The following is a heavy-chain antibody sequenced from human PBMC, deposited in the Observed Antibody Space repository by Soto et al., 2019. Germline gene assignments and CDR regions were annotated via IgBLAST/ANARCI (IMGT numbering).Heavy chain of an antibody. CDR2: IIPIFGTA. D-gene: IGHD4-17*01. J-gene: IGHJ6*02. CDR3: ARWLGSGTVTTMGDYYYYGMDV. Sequence: QVQLVQSGAEVKKPGSSVKVSCKASGGTFSSYAISWVRQAPGQGLEWMGGIIPIFGTANYAQKFQGRVTITADESTSTAYMELSSLRSEDTAVYYCARWLGSGTVTTMGDYYYYGMDVWGQGTTVTVSS. CDR1: GGTFSSYA. V-gene: IGHV1-69*12.